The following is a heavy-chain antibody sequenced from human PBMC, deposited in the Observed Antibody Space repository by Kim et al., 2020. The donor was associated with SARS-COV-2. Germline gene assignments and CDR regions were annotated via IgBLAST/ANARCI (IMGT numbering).Heavy chain of an antibody. CDR3: ARGLPDEYYYYGMDV. CDR2: VRNSGTT. Sequence: SETLSLTCTVSGVSIANYYWTWIRQPPGRGLEWIGFVRNSGTTRYVPSLRSRVTISADTSKNQFFLTLTSVTAADTAVYYCARGLPDEYYYYGMDVWGQGTAVSVSS. D-gene: IGHD2-15*01. CDR1: GVSIANYY. V-gene: IGHV4-59*01. J-gene: IGHJ6*02.